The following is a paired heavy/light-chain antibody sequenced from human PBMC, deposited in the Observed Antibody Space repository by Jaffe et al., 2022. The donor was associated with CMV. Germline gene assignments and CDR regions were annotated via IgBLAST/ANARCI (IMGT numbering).Light chain of an antibody. V-gene: IGKV1-39*01. CDR2: AAS. J-gene: IGKJ1*01. CDR1: QSISSY. CDR3: QLQGWT. Sequence: DIQMTQSPSSLSASVGDRVTITCRASQSISSYLNWYQQKPGKAPKLLIYAASSLQSGVPSRFSGSGSGTDFTLTISSLQPEDFATYYCQLQGWTFGQGTKVEIK.
Heavy chain of an antibody. D-gene: IGHD3-22*01. CDR2: ISWNSGSI. Sequence: EVQLVESGGGLVQPGRSLRLSCAASGFTFDDYAMHWVRQAPGKGLEWVSGISWNSGSIGYADSVKGRFTISRDNAKNSLYLQMNSLRAEDTALYYCAKDKGPYYYDSSGYYYANYYYYYGMDVWGQGTTVTVSS. CDR3: AKDKGPYYYDSSGYYYANYYYYYGMDV. J-gene: IGHJ6*02. V-gene: IGHV3-9*01. CDR1: GFTFDDYA.